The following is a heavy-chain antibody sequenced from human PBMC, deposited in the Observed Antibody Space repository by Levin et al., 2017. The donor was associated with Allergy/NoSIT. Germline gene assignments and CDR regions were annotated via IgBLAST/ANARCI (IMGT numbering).Heavy chain of an antibody. CDR3: AKDSLHEEVSANLWYFDL. Sequence: PGGSLRLSCAASGLTFSRYAVNWVRRAPGKGLEWVSVASGSGESTYYADSVKGRFTISRDNAKNTVFLQMNRLRVEDTAIYYCAKDSLHEEVSANLWYFDLWGRGTQVTVSS. V-gene: IGHV3-23*01. D-gene: IGHD2-15*01. CDR1: GLTFSRYA. CDR2: ASGSGEST. J-gene: IGHJ2*01.